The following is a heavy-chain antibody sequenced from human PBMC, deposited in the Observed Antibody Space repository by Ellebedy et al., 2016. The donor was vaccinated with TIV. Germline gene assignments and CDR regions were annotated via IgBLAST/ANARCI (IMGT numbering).Heavy chain of an antibody. Sequence: GESLKISXAASGLTLSSNAMHWVRQAPGKGLEWVAVISYDGSNKYYADSVKGRFTISRDNSKNTPYLQMKSLRAEDTAVYYCARDSGSMVRGVSKPDYWGQGTLVTVPS. D-gene: IGHD3-10*01. CDR3: ARDSGSMVRGVSKPDY. CDR2: ISYDGSNK. V-gene: IGHV3-30*04. CDR1: GLTLSSNA. J-gene: IGHJ4*02.